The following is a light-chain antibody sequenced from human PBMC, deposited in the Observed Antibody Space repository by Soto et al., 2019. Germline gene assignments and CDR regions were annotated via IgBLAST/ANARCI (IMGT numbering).Light chain of an antibody. CDR1: QRVLYNSNNQNY. CDR2: WAS. Sequence: DIVMTQSPDSLAVSLGERATINCKSSQRVLYNSNNQNYLAWYQQRPGQPPKLLIYWASTRESGVPDRFSGSGSGTDFTLTISSLQAEDVAVYYCQQSYTPPETFGQGTKVGIK. J-gene: IGKJ1*01. CDR3: QQSYTPPET. V-gene: IGKV4-1*01.